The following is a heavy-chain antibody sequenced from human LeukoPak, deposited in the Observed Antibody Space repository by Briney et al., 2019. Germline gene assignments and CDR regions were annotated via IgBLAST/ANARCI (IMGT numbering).Heavy chain of an antibody. Sequence: ASVKVSCKASGYTFTSYGIRWVRQAPGQGLEWMGWISAYNGNTNYAQKLQGRVTMTTDTSTSTAYMELRSLRSDDTAVYYCARPCYDYRRDYYYYGMDVWGQGTTVTVSS. J-gene: IGHJ6*02. CDR1: GYTFTSYG. CDR2: ISAYNGNT. D-gene: IGHD3-22*01. CDR3: ARPCYDYRRDYYYYGMDV. V-gene: IGHV1-18*01.